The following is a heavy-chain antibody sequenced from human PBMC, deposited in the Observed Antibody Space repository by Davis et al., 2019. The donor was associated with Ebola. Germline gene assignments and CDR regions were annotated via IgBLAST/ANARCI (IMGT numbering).Heavy chain of an antibody. J-gene: IGHJ5*02. CDR1: GFTFSSYG. Sequence: GESLKISCAASGFTFSSYGMHWVRQAPGKGLEWVSVIYSGGSTYYADSVKGRFTISRDNSKNTLYLQMNSLRAEDTAVYYCAKDWGSDYDFGWFDPWGQGTLVTVSS. CDR2: IYSGGST. CDR3: AKDWGSDYDFGWFDP. D-gene: IGHD5-12*01. V-gene: IGHV3-NL1*01.